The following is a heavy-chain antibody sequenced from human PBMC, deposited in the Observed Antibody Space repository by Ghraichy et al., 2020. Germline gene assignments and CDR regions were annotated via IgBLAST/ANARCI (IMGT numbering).Heavy chain of an antibody. Sequence: GESLNISCAASGFTVSNKYMSWVRQAPGKGLEWVSVLRSAGTTSYADSVKGRFTISRDDSKNMLYLQMISLRAGDTAVYYCAREGHFDSSGYNDAFDMWGQGTMVTVSS. CDR3: AREGHFDSSGYNDAFDM. D-gene: IGHD3-22*01. CDR1: GFTVSNKY. CDR2: LRSAGTT. V-gene: IGHV3-53*01. J-gene: IGHJ3*02.